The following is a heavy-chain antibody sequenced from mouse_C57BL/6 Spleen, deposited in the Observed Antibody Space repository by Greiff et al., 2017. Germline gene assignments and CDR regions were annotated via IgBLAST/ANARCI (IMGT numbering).Heavy chain of an antibody. CDR2: INPSTGGT. Sequence: VQLKQSGPELVKPGASVKISCKASGYSFTGYYMNWVKQSPEKSLEWIGEINPSTGGTTYNQKFKAKATLTVDKSSSTAYMQLKSLTSEDSAVYYCARSGVYYGNAMDYWGQGTSVTVSS. J-gene: IGHJ4*01. V-gene: IGHV1-42*01. D-gene: IGHD2-1*01. CDR1: GYSFTGYY. CDR3: ARSGVYYGNAMDY.